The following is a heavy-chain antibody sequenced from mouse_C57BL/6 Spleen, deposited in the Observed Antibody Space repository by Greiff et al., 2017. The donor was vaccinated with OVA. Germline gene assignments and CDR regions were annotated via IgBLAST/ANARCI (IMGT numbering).Heavy chain of an antibody. CDR3: ASRHGYYPY. D-gene: IGHD2-3*01. CDR1: GYTFTSYW. Sequence: QVQLQQPGAELVMPGASVKLSCKASGYTFTSYWMHWVKQRPGQGLEWIGEIDPSDSYTNYNQKFKGKSTLTVDESSSTAYMQLSSLTSEDSAVYYCASRHGYYPYWGQGTTLTVSS. CDR2: IDPSDSYT. V-gene: IGHV1-69*01. J-gene: IGHJ2*01.